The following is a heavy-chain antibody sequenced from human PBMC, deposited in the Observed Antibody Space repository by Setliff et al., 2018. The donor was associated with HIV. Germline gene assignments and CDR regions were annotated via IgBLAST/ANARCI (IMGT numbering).Heavy chain of an antibody. D-gene: IGHD1-26*01. Sequence: PSETLSLTCAVYGASISRGNWWSWIRQPAGKGLEWIGRIYTSGSTNYNPSLKSRVTISVDTSKNQLSLKLSSVTPADPAVYYCARQGIVGVARAFDIWGQGTKVTVSS. CDR1: GASISRGNW. V-gene: IGHV4-61*02. CDR3: ARQGIVGVARAFDI. J-gene: IGHJ3*02. CDR2: IYTSGST.